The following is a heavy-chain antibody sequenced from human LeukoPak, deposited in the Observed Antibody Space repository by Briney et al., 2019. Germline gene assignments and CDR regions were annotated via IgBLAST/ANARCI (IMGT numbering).Heavy chain of an antibody. D-gene: IGHD3/OR15-3a*01. CDR3: GRVYYYRSDSWNPFDS. CDR1: GDSISSSY. CDR2: VHYTGKT. V-gene: IGHV4-59*12. J-gene: IGHJ4*02. Sequence: SETLSLTCTVSGDSISSSYWSWIRQPPGKRLEWVGYVHYTGKTNYNPSLNNRATISVDMSKNQFSLTLTSVTVADTAMYYFGRVYYYRSDSWNPFDSGGQGTLVTVSA.